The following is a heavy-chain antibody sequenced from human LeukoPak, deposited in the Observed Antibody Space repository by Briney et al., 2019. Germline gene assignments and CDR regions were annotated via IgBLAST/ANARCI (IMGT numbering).Heavy chain of an antibody. CDR2: INPDSGGT. CDR3: ASPQYNWNDGLDY. Sequence: VASVKVSCKASGYSFTSYGFSWVRQAPGQGLEWVGWINPDSGGTHYAQKFQGRVTMTRDTSISTAYMELSSLRSDDTAVYYCASPQYNWNDGLDYWGRGTLVTVSS. J-gene: IGHJ4*02. V-gene: IGHV1-2*02. CDR1: GYSFTSYG. D-gene: IGHD1-1*01.